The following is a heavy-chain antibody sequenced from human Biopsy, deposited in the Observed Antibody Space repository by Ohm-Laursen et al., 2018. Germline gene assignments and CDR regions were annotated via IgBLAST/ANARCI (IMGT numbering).Heavy chain of an antibody. Sequence: ASVKVSCKASGYPFTGYHVHWVRQAPGQGLEWMGWINAKTGDTNYAQKFQGRVTMTRDTSISTAYVDLSSLRSDDTAGYYCTRGGYYYDSLAYYYWFDPWGQGTLVTVSS. CDR2: INAKTGDT. J-gene: IGHJ5*02. CDR1: GYPFTGYH. V-gene: IGHV1-2*02. CDR3: TRGGYYYDSLAYYYWFDP. D-gene: IGHD3-22*01.